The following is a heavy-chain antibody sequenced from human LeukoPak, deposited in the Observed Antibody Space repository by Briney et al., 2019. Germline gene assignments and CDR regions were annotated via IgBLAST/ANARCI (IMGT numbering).Heavy chain of an antibody. CDR1: GFTFSSYA. J-gene: IGHJ4*02. CDR3: ARDRKWLRLIDY. D-gene: IGHD5-12*01. Sequence: PGGSLRLSCAASGFTFSSYAMHWVRQAPGKGLEWVAVISYDGSNKYYADSVKGRFTISRDNSKNMLYLQMNSLRAEDTAVYYCARDRKWLRLIDYWGQGTLVTVSS. V-gene: IGHV3-30*04. CDR2: ISYDGSNK.